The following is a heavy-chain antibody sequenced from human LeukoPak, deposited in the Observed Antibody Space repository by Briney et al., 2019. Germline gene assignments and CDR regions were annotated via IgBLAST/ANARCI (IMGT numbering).Heavy chain of an antibody. J-gene: IGHJ4*02. CDR3: ARRVGGLDY. Sequence: GESLKISCKGSGYNFPTHWIAWVRQMPGKGLEWMGIIYPDDSDTRYSPSFQGQVTISADKSITTAYLQWSSLKASDSAMYYCARRVGGLDYWGQGTLATVTS. V-gene: IGHV5-51*01. CDR2: IYPDDSDT. D-gene: IGHD2-15*01. CDR1: GYNFPTHW.